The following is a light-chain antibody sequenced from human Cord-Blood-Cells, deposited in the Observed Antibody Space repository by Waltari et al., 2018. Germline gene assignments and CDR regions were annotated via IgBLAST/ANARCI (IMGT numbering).Light chain of an antibody. V-gene: IGLV2-14*01. CDR2: DVS. J-gene: IGLJ2*01. CDR1: SSDAGGYNY. CDR3: SSYASSSTVV. Sequence: QSALTKPASVSGSPGQSFTISCTGTSSDAGGYNYVSWYQQHPGKAPKLMIDDVSNRPSGVSNRFSASESGYAACLTISVLQAENEAGYYCSSYASSSTVVFVGGTRLTVL.